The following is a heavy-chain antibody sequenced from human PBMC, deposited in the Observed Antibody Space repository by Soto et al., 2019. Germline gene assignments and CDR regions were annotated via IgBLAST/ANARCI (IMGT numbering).Heavy chain of an antibody. Sequence: PSQTLSLTCAISGDSVSTNSGAWNWIRQSPSRGLEWLGRTYYRSDWYTDYAISVQSRITINPDTSKNQVSLLLSSMTPEDSAVYYCARGNLRLRDFWGQGSLVTVSS. CDR3: ARGNLRLRDF. V-gene: IGHV6-1*01. CDR2: TYYRSDWYT. CDR1: GDSVSTNSGA. J-gene: IGHJ4*02. D-gene: IGHD3-16*01.